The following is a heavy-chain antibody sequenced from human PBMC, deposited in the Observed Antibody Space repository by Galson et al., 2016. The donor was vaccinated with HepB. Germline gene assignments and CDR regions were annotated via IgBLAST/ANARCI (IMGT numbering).Heavy chain of an antibody. V-gene: IGHV3-48*02. D-gene: IGHD3-9*01. J-gene: IGHJ4*02. CDR1: GFTFSSYS. Sequence: SLRLSCAASGFTFSSYSMNWVRQAPGKGLEWVSHISSSSSVIDYADSVKGRFIISRDNAKNSMYLQMDSLRDEDTAVYYCASGTLTGYSLSNCWGQGTLVTVSS. CDR3: ASGTLTGYSLSNC. CDR2: ISSSSSVI.